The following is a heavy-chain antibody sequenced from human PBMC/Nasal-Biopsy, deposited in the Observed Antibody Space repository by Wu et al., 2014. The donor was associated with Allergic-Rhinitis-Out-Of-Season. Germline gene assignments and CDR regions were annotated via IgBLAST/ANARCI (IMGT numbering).Heavy chain of an antibody. V-gene: IGHV4-59*01. CDR3: ARDARLSSGKGMDV. Sequence: GSTNYNPSLKSRVTISVDTSKNQFSLKLSSVTAADTAVYYCARDARLSSGKGMDVWGQGTTVTVSS. J-gene: IGHJ6*02. CDR2: GST. D-gene: IGHD6-19*01.